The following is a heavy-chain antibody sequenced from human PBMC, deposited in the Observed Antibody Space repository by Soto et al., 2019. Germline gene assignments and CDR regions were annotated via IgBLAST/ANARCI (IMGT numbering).Heavy chain of an antibody. V-gene: IGHV3-66*01. CDR3: ARWIEGYGGLDQ. Sequence: EVQLVESGGGLVQPGGSLRLSCVASGFTVSSNYMSWVRQTPGKGLEWVSVTYSGGSTTYADSVKGRFTISRDNSKNTLYLQMNRRVEDTAVYYCARWIEGYGGLDQWGQGTLVTVSS. J-gene: IGHJ4*02. CDR2: TYSGGST. CDR1: GFTVSSNY. D-gene: IGHD2-2*03.